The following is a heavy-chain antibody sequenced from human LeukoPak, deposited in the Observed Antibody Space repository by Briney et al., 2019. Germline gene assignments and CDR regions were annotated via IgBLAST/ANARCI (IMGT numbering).Heavy chain of an antibody. CDR2: IYTSGST. V-gene: IGHV4-4*07. CDR1: GGSISSYY. CDR3: AGWMVRGVIITGIYYGMDV. J-gene: IGHJ6*02. D-gene: IGHD3-10*01. Sequence: SETLSLTCTVSGGSISSYYWSWIRQPAGKGLEWIGRIYTSGSTNYNPSLKSRVTMSVDTSKNQFSLKLSSVTAADTAVYYCAGWMVRGVIITGIYYGMDVWGQGTTVTVSS.